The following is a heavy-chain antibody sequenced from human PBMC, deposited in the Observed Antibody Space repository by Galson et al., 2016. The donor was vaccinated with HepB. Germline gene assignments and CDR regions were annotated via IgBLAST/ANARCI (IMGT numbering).Heavy chain of an antibody. Sequence: SLRLSCAASGFTFRSYAMNWVRQAPGKGLEWVSAISSGGGSAYYADSVKGRFTISRDNAKNSLHLQMNSLRAEDTAVYYCARDHRGRWLTDYYYYYGLDVWGQGTLVTVSS. CDR2: ISSGGGSA. J-gene: IGHJ6*02. CDR1: GFTFRSYA. CDR3: ARDHRGRWLTDYYYYYGLDV. D-gene: IGHD6-19*01. V-gene: IGHV3-23*01.